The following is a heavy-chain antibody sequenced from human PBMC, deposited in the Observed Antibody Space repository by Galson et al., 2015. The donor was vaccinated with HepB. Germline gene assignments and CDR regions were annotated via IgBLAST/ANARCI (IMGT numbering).Heavy chain of an antibody. J-gene: IGHJ4*02. Sequence: SLRLSCAASGFTFSSYGMHWVRQAPGKGLEWVAVIWYDGSNKYYADSVKGRFTISRDNSKNTLYLQMNSLRAEDTAVYYCATRYGSGSRFFDYWGQGTLVTVSP. V-gene: IGHV3-33*01. D-gene: IGHD3-10*01. CDR2: IWYDGSNK. CDR1: GFTFSSYG. CDR3: ATRYGSGSRFFDY.